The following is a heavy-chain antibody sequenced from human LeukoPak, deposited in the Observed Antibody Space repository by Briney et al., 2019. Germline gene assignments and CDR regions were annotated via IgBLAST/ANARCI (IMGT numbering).Heavy chain of an antibody. J-gene: IGHJ2*01. CDR1: GGSISSHY. V-gene: IGHV4-59*11. CDR2: IYNSGST. Sequence: SETLSLTCTVSGGSISSHYWSWIRQPPGKGLEWIGYIYNSGSTNYNPSLKSRVTISVDTSKSQFSLNLSSVTAADTAAYYCARVPLGYCSGGSCPYYLLFDLWGRGTLVTVSS. D-gene: IGHD2-15*01. CDR3: ARVPLGYCSGGSCPYYLLFDL.